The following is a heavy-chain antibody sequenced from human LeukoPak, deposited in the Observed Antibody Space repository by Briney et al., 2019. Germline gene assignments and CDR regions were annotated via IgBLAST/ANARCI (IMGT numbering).Heavy chain of an antibody. V-gene: IGHV3-23*01. J-gene: IGHJ4*02. D-gene: IGHD6-6*01. Sequence: PGGSLRLSCAASGFTFSSYAMSWVRQAPGKGLEWVSATSGSGGSTYYADSVKGRFTISRDNSKNTLYLQMNSLRAEDTAVYYCAKDPLYSSSPEDYWGQGTLVTVSS. CDR3: AKDPLYSSSPEDY. CDR2: TSGSGGST. CDR1: GFTFSSYA.